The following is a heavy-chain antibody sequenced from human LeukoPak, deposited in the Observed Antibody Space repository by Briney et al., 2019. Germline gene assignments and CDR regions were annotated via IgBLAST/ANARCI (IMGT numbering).Heavy chain of an antibody. CDR2: ISASGGST. J-gene: IGHJ3*02. Sequence: GGSLRLSCVASGFAFSSYAMSWVRQAPGKGLEWVSAISASGGSTYYADSVKGRFTISRDNSKNTLYLQMNSLRAEDTAVYYCAKGSSGYDAFDIWGQGTMVTVSS. V-gene: IGHV3-23*01. D-gene: IGHD5-12*01. CDR3: AKGSSGYDAFDI. CDR1: GFAFSSYA.